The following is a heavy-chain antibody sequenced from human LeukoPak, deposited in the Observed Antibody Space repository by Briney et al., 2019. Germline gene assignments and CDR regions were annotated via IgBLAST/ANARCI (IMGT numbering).Heavy chain of an antibody. J-gene: IGHJ4*02. CDR1: GFTVNSDY. CDR2: LYSGGST. D-gene: IGHD3-10*01. Sequence: PGGSLRLSCAASGFTVNSDYMSWVRQAPGKGLEWVSVLYSGGSTYYADSVKGRFTISRDNSKNTLYLQMNSLKTEDTAVYYCTTEGVLWFGVFDYWGQGTLVTVSS. V-gene: IGHV3-53*01. CDR3: TTEGVLWFGVFDY.